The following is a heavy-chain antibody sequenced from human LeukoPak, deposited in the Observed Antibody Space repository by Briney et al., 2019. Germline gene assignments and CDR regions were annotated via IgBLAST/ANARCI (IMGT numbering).Heavy chain of an antibody. J-gene: IGHJ4*02. Sequence: GGSLRLSCAASGFIFSSYSMNWVRQAPGKGLEWVSSISGSTSYIYCADSLKGRFTISRDNSKNTLYLQMNSLRAEDTAVYYCAKLRRTGRDYWGQGTLVTVSS. V-gene: IGHV3-21*04. D-gene: IGHD3/OR15-3a*01. CDR1: GFIFSSYS. CDR3: AKLRRTGRDY. CDR2: ISGSTSYI.